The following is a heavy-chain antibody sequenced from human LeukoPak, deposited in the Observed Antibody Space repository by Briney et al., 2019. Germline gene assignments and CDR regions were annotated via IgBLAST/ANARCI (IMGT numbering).Heavy chain of an antibody. J-gene: IGHJ5*02. CDR3: AKDRFCSGGTCYPPNWFDP. CDR2: ILYDGSNK. CDR1: GFTFSSYG. D-gene: IGHD2-15*01. V-gene: IGHV3-30*02. Sequence: PGGSLRLSCAPSGFTFSSYGMHWVRQAPGKGLEWVAFILYDGSNKYYADSVKGRFTISRDNSKNTLYLQMNSLRAEDTAVYYCAKDRFCSGGTCYPPNWFDPWGEGTLVTVSS.